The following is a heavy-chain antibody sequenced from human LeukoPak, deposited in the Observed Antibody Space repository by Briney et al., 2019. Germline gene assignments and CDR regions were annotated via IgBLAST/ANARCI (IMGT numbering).Heavy chain of an antibody. J-gene: IGHJ4*02. CDR2: IDTAGDT. V-gene: IGHV3-13*01. CDR3: ASRNSLFI. CDR1: GFTFSSYD. Sequence: GGSLRLSCAASGFTFSSYDMHWVRQATGKGLEWVSTIDTAGDTYYPGSVKGRFTISRDNAKNSLYLQMNSLRAEDTAVYYCASRNSLFIWGQGTLVTVSS. D-gene: IGHD4-23*01.